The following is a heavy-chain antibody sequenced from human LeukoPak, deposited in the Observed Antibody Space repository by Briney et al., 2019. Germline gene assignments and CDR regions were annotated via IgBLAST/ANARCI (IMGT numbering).Heavy chain of an antibody. J-gene: IGHJ3*02. CDR3: AREPYYYDSSGYYVGAFDI. V-gene: IGHV3-21*01. CDR2: ISSSSSYI. CDR1: GFTFSSYS. D-gene: IGHD3-22*01. Sequence: PGGSLRLSCAASGFTFSSYSMNGVRQAPGKELEWVSSISSSSSYIYYAGSVKGRFTISRDNAKNSLYLQMNSLRAEDTAVYYCAREPYYYDSSGYYVGAFDIWGQGTMVTVSS.